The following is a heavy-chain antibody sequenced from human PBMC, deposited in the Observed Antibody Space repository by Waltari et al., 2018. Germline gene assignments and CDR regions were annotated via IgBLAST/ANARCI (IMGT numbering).Heavy chain of an antibody. CDR1: GFTFSSYS. CDR3: ARVVAARHGMDV. Sequence: EVQLVESGGGLVKPGGSLRLSCAASGFTFSSYSMNWVRQAPGKGLEWVSSISSSSSYIYYADSVKGRFTISRNNAKNSLYLQMNSRRAEDTAVYYCARVVAARHGMDVWGQGTTVTVSS. CDR2: ISSSSSYI. J-gene: IGHJ6*02. V-gene: IGHV3-21*01. D-gene: IGHD6-6*01.